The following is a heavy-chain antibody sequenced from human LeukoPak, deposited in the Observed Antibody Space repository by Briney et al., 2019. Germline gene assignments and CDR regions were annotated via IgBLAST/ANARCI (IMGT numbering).Heavy chain of an antibody. CDR1: GFTFTSYW. CDR2: INSDGSSI. V-gene: IGHV3-74*03. Sequence: GGSLRLSCAASGFTFTSYWMHWVRQAPGKGLVWVSRINSDGSSITYADSVKGRFTISRDNAKNTLYLQMNSLRVEDTAVYYCAREGRVSGYDFDCWGQGTLVTVSS. J-gene: IGHJ4*02. CDR3: AREGRVSGYDFDC. D-gene: IGHD5-12*01.